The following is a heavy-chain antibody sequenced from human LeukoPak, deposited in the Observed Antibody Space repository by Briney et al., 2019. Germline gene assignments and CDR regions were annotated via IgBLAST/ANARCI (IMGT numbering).Heavy chain of an antibody. CDR2: IIPIFGTA. V-gene: IGHV1-69*01. Sequence: GSPVNVSCKASGGTFSSYAISWVRQAPGQGLEWMGGIIPIFGTANYAQKFQGRVTITADESTSTAYMELSSLRSEDTAVYYCARAGIVTTVVTRRWYFDYRGRGTLVTVSS. J-gene: IGHJ2*01. CDR3: ARAGIVTTVVTRRWYFDY. CDR1: GGTFSSYA. D-gene: IGHD4-23*01.